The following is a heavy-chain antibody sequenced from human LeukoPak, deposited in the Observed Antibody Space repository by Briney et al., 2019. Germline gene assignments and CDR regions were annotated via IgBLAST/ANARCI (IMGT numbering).Heavy chain of an antibody. Sequence: PGGSLRLSCAASGFTFSSYEMSWVRQAPGRGLEWLANINQDGSAKTCVDSVKGRFTISRDNAKNSLYLQMNSLRAEDTAMYYCARDSGYNAFDYWGQGTLVTVSS. CDR2: INQDGSAK. V-gene: IGHV3-7*05. J-gene: IGHJ4*02. CDR3: ARDSGYNAFDY. CDR1: GFTFSSYE. D-gene: IGHD5-12*01.